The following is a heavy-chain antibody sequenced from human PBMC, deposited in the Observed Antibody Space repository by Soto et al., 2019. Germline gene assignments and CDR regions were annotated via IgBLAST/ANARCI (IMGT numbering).Heavy chain of an antibody. V-gene: IGHV1-2*04. J-gene: IGHJ6*02. CDR1: GYTFTGYY. D-gene: IGHD6-13*01. CDR3: ARSIMYSSSWPNYYYYGMDV. Sequence: ASVKVSCKASGYTFTGYYMHWVRHAPGQGLEWMGWINPNSGGTNYAQKFQGWVTMTRDTSISTAYMELSRLRSDDTAVYYCARSIMYSSSWPNYYYYGMDVWGQGTTVTVSS. CDR2: INPNSGGT.